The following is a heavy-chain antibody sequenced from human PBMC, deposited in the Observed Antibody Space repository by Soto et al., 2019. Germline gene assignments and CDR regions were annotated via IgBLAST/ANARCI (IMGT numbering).Heavy chain of an antibody. J-gene: IGHJ4*02. CDR2: INSDGSTT. CDR3: ARSPSSGWYYFDY. D-gene: IGHD6-19*01. CDR1: EFTFSNYW. Sequence: EVQLVESGGGLVQPGGSLRLSCAASEFTFSNYWRYWVGQAPGKGLVWVSRINSDGSTTSYADSVKGRFTISRDNAKNTLYLQMNSLRVEDTAVYYCARSPSSGWYYFDYWGQGTLVTVSS. V-gene: IGHV3-74*01.